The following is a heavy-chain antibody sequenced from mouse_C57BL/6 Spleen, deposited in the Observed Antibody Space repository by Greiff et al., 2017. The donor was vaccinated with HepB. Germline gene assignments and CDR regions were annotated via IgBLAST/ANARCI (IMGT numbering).Heavy chain of an antibody. CDR1: GFTFTDYY. V-gene: IGHV7-3*01. D-gene: IGHD1-1*02. J-gene: IGHJ4*01. CDR2: IRNKANGYTT. CDR3: ARDRSIPVDYAMDY. Sequence: EVMLVESGGGLVQPGGSLSLSCAASGFTFTDYYMSWVRQPPGKALEWLGFIRNKANGYTTEYSASVKGRFTISRDNSQSILYLQMNALRAEDSATYYCARDRSIPVDYAMDYWGQGTSVTVSS.